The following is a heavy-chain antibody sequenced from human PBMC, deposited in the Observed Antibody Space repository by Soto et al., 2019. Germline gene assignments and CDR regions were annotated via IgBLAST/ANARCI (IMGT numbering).Heavy chain of an antibody. D-gene: IGHD4-4*01. CDR2: IIPIFGTA. J-gene: IGHJ4*02. V-gene: IGHV1-69*06. CDR3: ARGVKQYSNPSYYFDY. Sequence: QVQLVQSGAEVKKPGSSVKVSCKASGGTFSSYAISWVRQAPGQGLEWMGGIIPIFGTANYAQKFQGRVTITADKSTSTAYMELSSLRSEDTAVYYCARGVKQYSNPSYYFDYWGQGTLVTVSS. CDR1: GGTFSSYA.